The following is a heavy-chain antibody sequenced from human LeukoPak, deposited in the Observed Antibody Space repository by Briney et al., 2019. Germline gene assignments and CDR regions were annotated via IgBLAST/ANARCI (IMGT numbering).Heavy chain of an antibody. J-gene: IGHJ4*02. CDR1: GFIFTDYW. V-gene: IGHV3-74*03. Sequence: SGGSLRLSCAASGFIFTDYWMHWVRQAPGEGLVWVARIRGDGRATTYADSVKGRFTISRDNAMSTVFLQMKSLRAEDTAVYYCTTDWEVGYATVAKWPFDCWGQGTLVTVSS. D-gene: IGHD2-2*03. CDR2: IRGDGRAT. CDR3: TTDWEVGYATVAKWPFDC.